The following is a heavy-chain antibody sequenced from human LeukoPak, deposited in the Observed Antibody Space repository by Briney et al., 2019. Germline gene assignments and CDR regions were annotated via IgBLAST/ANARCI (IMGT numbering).Heavy chain of an antibody. V-gene: IGHV1-69*05. CDR2: IIPIFGTA. D-gene: IGHD2-15*01. J-gene: IGHJ4*02. CDR3: ARDLFPQYCSGGSCYSSSGYYFDY. CDR1: GYTFTGYY. Sequence: GASVKVSCKASGYTFTGYYMHWVRQAPGQGLEWMGRIIPIFGTANYAQKFQGRVTITTDESTSTAYMELSSLRSEDTAVYYCARDLFPQYCSGGSCYSSSGYYFDYWGQGTLVTVSS.